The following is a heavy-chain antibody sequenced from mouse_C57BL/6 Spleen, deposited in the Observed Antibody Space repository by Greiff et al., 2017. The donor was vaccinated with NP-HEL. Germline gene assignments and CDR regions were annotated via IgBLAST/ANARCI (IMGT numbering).Heavy chain of an antibody. V-gene: IGHV5-4*03. D-gene: IGHD2-3*01. CDR1: GFTFSSYA. J-gene: IGHJ3*01. Sequence: EVMLVESGGGLVKPGGSLKLSCAASGFTFSSYAMSWVRQTPEKRLEWVATISDGGSYTYYPDNVKGRFTISRDNAKNNLYLQMSHLKSEDTAMYYCARGGYDPSWFAYWGQGTLVTVSA. CDR3: ARGGYDPSWFAY. CDR2: ISDGGSYT.